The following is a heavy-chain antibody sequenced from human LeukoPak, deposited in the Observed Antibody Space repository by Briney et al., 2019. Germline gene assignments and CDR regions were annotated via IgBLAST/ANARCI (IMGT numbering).Heavy chain of an antibody. V-gene: IGHV1-46*03. CDR2: INPSGGST. D-gene: IGHD6-6*01. J-gene: IGHJ4*02. CDR3: AREEVMGQLDVDY. Sequence: ASVKVSCKASGYTFTSYYMHWVRQAPGQGLEWMGIINPSGGSTSYAQKFQGRVSMTRDTSTSTVYMELSSLRSEDTAVYYCAREEVMGQLDVDYWGQGTLVTVST. CDR1: GYTFTSYY.